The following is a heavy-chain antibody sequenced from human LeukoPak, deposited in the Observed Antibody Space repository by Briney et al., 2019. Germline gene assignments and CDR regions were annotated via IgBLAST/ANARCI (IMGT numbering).Heavy chain of an antibody. D-gene: IGHD3-22*01. CDR1: GYTFTGYY. CDR2: INPSGGST. J-gene: IGHJ4*02. V-gene: IGHV1-46*01. CDR3: ARGVGVIVVVITTATDY. Sequence: ASVKVSCKASGYTFTGYYMHWVRQAPGQGLEWMGIINPSGGSTSYAQKFQGRVTMTRDTSTSTVYMELSSLRSEDTAVYYCARGVGVIVVVITTATDYWGQGTLVTVSS.